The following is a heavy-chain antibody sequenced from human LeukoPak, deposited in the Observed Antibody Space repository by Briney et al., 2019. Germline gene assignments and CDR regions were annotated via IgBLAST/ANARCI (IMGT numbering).Heavy chain of an antibody. D-gene: IGHD4-17*01. CDR1: GDSVSSNSAA. J-gene: IGHJ5*02. Sequence: SQTLSLTCAISGDSVSSNSAAWNWIRQSPSRGLEWLGRTYYRSKWYNDYAVSVKSRITINPDTSKNQFTLQLKSGAPEEPAVYSWGREPTVTSNWFDPWGQGTLVTVSS. CDR2: TYYRSKWYN. CDR3: GREPTVTSNWFDP. V-gene: IGHV6-1*01.